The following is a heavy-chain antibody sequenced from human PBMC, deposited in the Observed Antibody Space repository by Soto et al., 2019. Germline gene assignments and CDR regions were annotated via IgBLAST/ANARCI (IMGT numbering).Heavy chain of an antibody. V-gene: IGHV1-2*06. CDR1: GYSFTDYH. CDR2: INPNSGGT. Sequence: ALVKVSCKASGYSFTDYHIHWVRQAPGQGLEWLGRINPNSGGTNYAQKFQGRVTMTRDTSIRTVYMELSRLRYDDTAVYYCARDRSGLHGADYWGQGALVTVSS. CDR3: ARDRSGLHGADY. J-gene: IGHJ4*02. D-gene: IGHD6-19*01.